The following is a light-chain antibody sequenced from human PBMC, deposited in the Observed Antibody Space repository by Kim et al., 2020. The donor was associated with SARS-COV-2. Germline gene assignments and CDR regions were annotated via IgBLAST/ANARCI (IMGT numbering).Light chain of an antibody. CDR3: QAWDSRTSGV. V-gene: IGLV3-1*01. CDR1: KLGDKY. J-gene: IGLJ3*02. Sequence: SYELTQPPSVSVSPGQTATITCSGDKLGDKYACWYQQKAGQSPVLVIYQDDKRPSGIPERFSGSNSGNTATLTISGTQAMDESDYYCQAWDSRTSGVFGG. CDR2: QDD.